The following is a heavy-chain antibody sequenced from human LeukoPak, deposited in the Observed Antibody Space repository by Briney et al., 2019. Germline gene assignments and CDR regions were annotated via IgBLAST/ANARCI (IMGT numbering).Heavy chain of an antibody. Sequence: SETLSLTCIVSGASISSGDYYWSWIRQPPGKGLEWIGYIYYSGSTYYNPPLKSRVTISVDTSKNQFSLKLSSVTAADTAVYYCARELRADFGSGYKSLFDYWGQGTLVTVSP. CDR1: GASISSGDYY. CDR2: IYYSGST. D-gene: IGHD3-22*01. CDR3: ARELRADFGSGYKSLFDY. V-gene: IGHV4-30-4*08. J-gene: IGHJ4*02.